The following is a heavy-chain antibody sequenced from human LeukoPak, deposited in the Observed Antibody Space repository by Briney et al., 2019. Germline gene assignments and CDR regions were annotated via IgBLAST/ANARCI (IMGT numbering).Heavy chain of an antibody. J-gene: IGHJ5*02. V-gene: IGHV4-34*01. CDR1: GGSISSYY. CDR2: INHSGST. D-gene: IGHD3-10*01. Sequence: KSSETLSLTCTVSGGSISSYYWSWIRQPPGKGLEWIGEINHSGSTNYSPSLKSRVTISVDTSKNQFSLKLSSVTAADTAVYYCARGRGRFDPWGQGTLVTVSS. CDR3: ARGRGRFDP.